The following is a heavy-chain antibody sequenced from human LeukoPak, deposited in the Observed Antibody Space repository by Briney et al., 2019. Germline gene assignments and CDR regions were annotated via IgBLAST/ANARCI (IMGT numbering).Heavy chain of an antibody. CDR1: GYTFTSYA. V-gene: IGHV1-3*01. CDR3: ARDGSSSGWYEGADY. D-gene: IGHD6-19*01. CDR2: INAGNGDT. Sequence: GASVKVSCKASGYTFTSYAMHWVRQAPGQRLEWMGWINAGNGDTKYSQKLQGRVTMTTDTSTSTAYMELRSLRSDDTAVYYCARDGSSSGWYEGADYWGQGTLVTVSS. J-gene: IGHJ4*02.